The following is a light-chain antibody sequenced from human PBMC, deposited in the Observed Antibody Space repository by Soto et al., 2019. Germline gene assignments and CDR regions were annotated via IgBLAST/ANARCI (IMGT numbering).Light chain of an antibody. CDR3: QSYENRLRGVYLV. V-gene: IGLV2-14*01. J-gene: IGLJ2*01. Sequence: QSALTQPASVSGSPGQSITISCTGTSSDVGGYNYVSWYQQHPGKAPKLMIYEVSNRPSGVSNRFSGSKSGNTASLTISGLQVEDDADYYCQSYENRLRGVYLVLGGGTKLIVL. CDR2: EVS. CDR1: SSDVGGYNY.